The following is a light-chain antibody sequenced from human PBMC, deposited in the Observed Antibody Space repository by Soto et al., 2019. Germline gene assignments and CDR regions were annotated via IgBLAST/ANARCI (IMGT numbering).Light chain of an antibody. CDR2: GAS. Sequence: IVITQSPCTLSVSKGERVTLSCRASQSVGNNLAWHQQKPGQAPRLLIYGASTRATGFPARFSGSGSGTEFTLTISSLQSEDFAVYYCQQYNGWPITFGQGTRLEI. V-gene: IGKV3-15*01. CDR1: QSVGNN. J-gene: IGKJ5*01. CDR3: QQYNGWPIT.